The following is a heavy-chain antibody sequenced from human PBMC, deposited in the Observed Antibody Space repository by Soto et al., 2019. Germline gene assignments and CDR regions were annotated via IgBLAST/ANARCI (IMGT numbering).Heavy chain of an antibody. CDR3: AREQFVSRDADLDIVVVPAAADTINWFDP. CDR1: GGSISSGDYY. D-gene: IGHD2-2*01. J-gene: IGHJ5*02. CDR2: IYYSGST. V-gene: IGHV4-30-4*01. Sequence: SETLSLTCTVSGGSISSGDYYWSWIRQPPGKGLEWIGYIYYSGSTYYNPSLKSRVTISVDTSKNQFSLKLSSVTAADTAVYYCAREQFVSRDADLDIVVVPAAADTINWFDPWGQGTLVTVSS.